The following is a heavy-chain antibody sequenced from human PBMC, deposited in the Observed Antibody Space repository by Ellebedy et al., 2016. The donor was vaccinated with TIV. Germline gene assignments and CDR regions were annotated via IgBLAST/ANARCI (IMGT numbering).Heavy chain of an antibody. CDR3: ARDYWGSYEY. V-gene: IGHV1-2*02. Sequence: AASVKVSCKASGYTFTDYRLDWARQAPGLGLAWMGWISPNGGGTHYAQKFQGRVSMTGDTSISTAYLELSRLTSDDTAVYYCARDYWGSYEYWGQGTLVTVSS. CDR1: GYTFTDYR. J-gene: IGHJ4*02. CDR2: ISPNGGGT. D-gene: IGHD1-26*01.